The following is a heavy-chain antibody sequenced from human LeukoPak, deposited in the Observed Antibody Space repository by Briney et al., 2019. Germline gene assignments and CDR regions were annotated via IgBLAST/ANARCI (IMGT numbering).Heavy chain of an antibody. J-gene: IGHJ6*02. Sequence: GGSLRLSCAASGFTFSGYAMSWVRQAPGKGLEWVSAISGSGGSTSYAQKFQGRVTMTRDTSTSTVYMELSSLRSEDTAVYYCARAATGYSSSWSKHYYYYYGMDVWGQGTTATVSS. V-gene: IGHV3-23*01. CDR2: ISGSGGST. D-gene: IGHD6-13*01. CDR3: ARAATGYSSSWSKHYYYYYGMDV. CDR1: GFTFSGYA.